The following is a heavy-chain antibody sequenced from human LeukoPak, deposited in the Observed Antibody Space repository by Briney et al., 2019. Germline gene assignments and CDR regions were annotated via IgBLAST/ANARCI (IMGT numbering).Heavy chain of an antibody. D-gene: IGHD6-13*01. Sequence: PGGSLRLSCAASGFTFSSYAMNWVRQAPGKGLEWVSTITGSGGSTYYADSVKGRFTISRDNSKNTLYLQMNSLRAEDTAVYYCAKSSSSWYEFDYWGQGTLVTVSS. J-gene: IGHJ4*02. CDR1: GFTFSSYA. V-gene: IGHV3-23*01. CDR2: ITGSGGST. CDR3: AKSSSSWYEFDY.